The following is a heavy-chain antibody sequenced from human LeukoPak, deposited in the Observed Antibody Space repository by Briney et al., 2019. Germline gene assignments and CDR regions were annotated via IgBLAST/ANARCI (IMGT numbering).Heavy chain of an antibody. CDR3: AVWYYGSGSYYTPPDY. Sequence: SVKVSCKASGGTFSSYAISWVRQAPGQGLEWMGRIIPIFGTANYAQKFQGRVTITTDESTSTAYMEPSSLRSEDMAVYYCAVWYYGSGSYYTPPDYWGQGTLVTVSS. CDR1: GGTFSSYA. V-gene: IGHV1-69*05. J-gene: IGHJ4*02. D-gene: IGHD3-10*01. CDR2: IIPIFGTA.